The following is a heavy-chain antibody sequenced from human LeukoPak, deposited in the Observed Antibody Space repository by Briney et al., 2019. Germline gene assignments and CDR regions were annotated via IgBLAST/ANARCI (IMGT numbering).Heavy chain of an antibody. V-gene: IGHV3-30*02. D-gene: IGHD4-17*01. J-gene: IGHJ6*03. CDR2: IRYDGSNK. CDR3: ARASSVTTPYYYYYMDV. CDR1: GFTFSSYG. Sequence: PGGSLRLSCAASGFTFSSYGIHWVRQAPGKGLEWVAFIRYDGSNKYYTDSVKGRFTISRDNSKNTLYLQMNSLRAEDTAVYYCARASSVTTPYYYYYMDVWGKGTTVTISS.